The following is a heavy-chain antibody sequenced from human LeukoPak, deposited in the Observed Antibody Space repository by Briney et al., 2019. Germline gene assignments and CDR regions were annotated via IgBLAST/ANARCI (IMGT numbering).Heavy chain of an antibody. Sequence: PSETLSLTCTVSGGSISSYYWSWIRQPAGKGLEWIGRIYTSGSTNYNPSLKSRVTMSVDTSKNQFSLKLSSVTAADTAVYYCARDRSITMVRGVIIGPYYYYYMDVWGKGTTVTISS. V-gene: IGHV4-4*07. D-gene: IGHD3-10*01. CDR1: GGSISSYY. CDR3: ARDRSITMVRGVIIGPYYYYYMDV. CDR2: IYTSGST. J-gene: IGHJ6*03.